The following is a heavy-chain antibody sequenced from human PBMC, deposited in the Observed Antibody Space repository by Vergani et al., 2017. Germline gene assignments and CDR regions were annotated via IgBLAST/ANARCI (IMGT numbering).Heavy chain of an antibody. CDR2: ISGSGGST. CDR1: GFTFSSYA. D-gene: IGHD1-26*01. Sequence: EVQLVESGGGLVKPGGSLRLSCAASGFTFSSYAMSWVRQAPGKGLEWVSAISGSGGSTYYADSVKGRFTISRDNAKNSLYLQMNSLRAEDTALYYCAKDITFGGSSDAFDIWGQGTMVTVSS. CDR3: AKDITFGGSSDAFDI. V-gene: IGHV3-23*04. J-gene: IGHJ3*02.